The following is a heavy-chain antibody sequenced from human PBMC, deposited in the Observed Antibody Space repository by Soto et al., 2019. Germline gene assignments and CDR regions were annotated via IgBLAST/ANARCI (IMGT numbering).Heavy chain of an antibody. CDR3: VKDMGCCSGGSCYWGAYFYYYMDV. CDR1: GFSFNNYG. CDR2: ILFDGSDN. D-gene: IGHD2-15*01. V-gene: IGHV3-30*18. J-gene: IGHJ6*03. Sequence: QVQLVESGGGVVQPGGSLRLSCAASGFSFNNYGMHWVRQAPGKGLEWVAVILFDGSDNWYADSVKGRFTISRDNSKNTLYLHMNSLTAEDTAVYYCVKDMGCCSGGSCYWGAYFYYYMDVWGKGTTVTVSS.